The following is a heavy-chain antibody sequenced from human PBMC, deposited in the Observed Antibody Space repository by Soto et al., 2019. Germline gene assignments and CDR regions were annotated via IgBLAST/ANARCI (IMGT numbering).Heavy chain of an antibody. Sequence: ASVKVSCKASGYTFTSYAIHWVRQAPGQRLEWMGWSNAGNGNTKYSQKFQGRVTITRDTSASTAYMELSSLRSEDTAVYYCARVPVAGSYYYYGMDVWGQGTTVTVSS. CDR1: GYTFTSYA. D-gene: IGHD6-19*01. CDR3: ARVPVAGSYYYYGMDV. J-gene: IGHJ6*02. CDR2: SNAGNGNT. V-gene: IGHV1-3*01.